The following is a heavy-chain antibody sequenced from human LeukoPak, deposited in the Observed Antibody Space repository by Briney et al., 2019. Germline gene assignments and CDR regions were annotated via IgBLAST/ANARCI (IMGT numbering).Heavy chain of an antibody. J-gene: IGHJ6*03. CDR3: ATTSGYYYYYMDV. CDR2: FDPEDGET. Sequence: ASVKVSCKVSGYTLTELSMHWVRQAPGKGLEWMGGFDPEDGETIYAQKFQGRVTMTEDTSTDTAYMELSSLRSGDTAVYYCATTSGYYYYYMDVWGKGTTVTVSS. CDR1: GYTLTELS. V-gene: IGHV1-24*01.